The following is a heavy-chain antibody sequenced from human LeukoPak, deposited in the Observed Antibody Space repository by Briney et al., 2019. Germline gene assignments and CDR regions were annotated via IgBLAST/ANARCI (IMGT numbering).Heavy chain of an antibody. CDR1: GYTFTSYD. CDR2: MNPNSGNT. D-gene: IGHD2-2*01. CDR3: ARGQEGVVVPASYYYYGMDV. Sequence: GASVKVSCKASGYTFTSYDINWVRQATGQGLEWMGWMNPNSGNTGYAQKFQGRVTMTRNSSISTAYMELSSLRSEDTAVYYCARGQEGVVVPASYYYYGMDVWGQGTTVTVSS. V-gene: IGHV1-8*01. J-gene: IGHJ6*02.